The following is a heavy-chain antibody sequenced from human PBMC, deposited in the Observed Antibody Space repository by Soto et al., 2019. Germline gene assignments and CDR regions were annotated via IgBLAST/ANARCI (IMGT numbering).Heavy chain of an antibody. CDR3: ARDPGGTDFAESTYYFDY. Sequence: QVQLVESGGGVVQPGRSLGLSCAASGFTFSSYAMHWVRQAPGKGLEWVAVISYDGSNKYYADSVKGRFTISRDNSKNTLYLQMNSLRAEDTAVYYCARDPGGTDFAESTYYFDYWGQGTLVTVSS. V-gene: IGHV3-30-3*01. J-gene: IGHJ4*02. D-gene: IGHD3-3*01. CDR1: GFTFSSYA. CDR2: ISYDGSNK.